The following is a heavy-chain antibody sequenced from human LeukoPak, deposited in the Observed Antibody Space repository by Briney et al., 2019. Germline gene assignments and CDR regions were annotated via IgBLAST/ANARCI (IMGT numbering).Heavy chain of an antibody. CDR2: IIPIFGTA. CDR1: GGTFSSYA. V-gene: IGHV1-69*13. J-gene: IGHJ6*03. D-gene: IGHD3-10*01. CDR3: ARAPYYYGSGSYYNRRGYYYYMDV. Sequence: ASVKVSCKASGGTFSSYAISWVRQAPGQGLEWMGGIIPIFGTANYAQKFQGRVTITADESTSTAYMELSSLRSEDTAVYYCARAPYYYGSGSYYNRRGYYYYMDVWGKGTTVTISS.